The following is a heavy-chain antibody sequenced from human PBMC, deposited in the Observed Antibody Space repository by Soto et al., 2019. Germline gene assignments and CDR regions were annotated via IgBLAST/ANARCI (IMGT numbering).Heavy chain of an antibody. Sequence: PGGSLRLSCAASGFTFSSYAMHWVRQAPGKGLEWVAVISYDGSNKYYADSVKGRFTISRDNSKNTLYLQMNSLRAEDTAVYYCARGGSVGGWYLFDYWGQGTLVTVSS. CDR1: GFTFSSYA. V-gene: IGHV3-30-3*01. D-gene: IGHD6-19*01. CDR3: ARGGSVGGWYLFDY. J-gene: IGHJ4*02. CDR2: ISYDGSNK.